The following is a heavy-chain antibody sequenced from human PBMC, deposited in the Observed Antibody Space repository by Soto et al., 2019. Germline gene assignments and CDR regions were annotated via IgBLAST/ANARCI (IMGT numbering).Heavy chain of an antibody. V-gene: IGHV4-30-4*01. CDR1: GGSISSADYY. Sequence: SETLSLTCTVSGGSISSADYYWSWIRQPPGKGLEWIGYIYYSGTTYYNPSLKSRVSISDDTPKNQFSLQLSSVTAADTAVYFCARLVPTTIHDSWGQGVLVTVSS. CDR2: IYYSGTT. CDR3: ARLVPTTIHDS. J-gene: IGHJ4*02. D-gene: IGHD1-26*01.